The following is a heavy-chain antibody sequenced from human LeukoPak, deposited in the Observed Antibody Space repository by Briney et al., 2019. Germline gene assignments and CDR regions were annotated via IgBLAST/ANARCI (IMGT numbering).Heavy chain of an antibody. D-gene: IGHD2-15*01. Sequence: SETLSLTCTVSGGSISSSYWSWIRQPPGQGLEWIGYIYYSGSTSYNPSLKSRITISVDTSKNQFSLKLTSVTAADTAVYYCASLTSYCSGGICYEGRWFDPWGQGTLVTVSS. CDR2: IYYSGST. J-gene: IGHJ5*02. CDR3: ASLTSYCSGGICYEGRWFDP. CDR1: GGSISSSY. V-gene: IGHV4-59*01.